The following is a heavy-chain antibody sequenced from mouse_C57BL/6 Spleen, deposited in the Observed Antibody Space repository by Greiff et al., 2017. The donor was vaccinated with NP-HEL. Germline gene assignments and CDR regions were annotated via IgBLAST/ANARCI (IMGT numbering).Heavy chain of an antibody. D-gene: IGHD2-4*01. CDR1: GYTFTTYP. V-gene: IGHV1-47*01. J-gene: IGHJ3*01. CDR2: FHPYNDDT. Sequence: VKVVESGAELVKPGASVKMSCKASGYTFTTYPIEWMKQNHGKSLEWIGNFHPYNDDTKYNEKFKGKATLTVEKSSSTVYLELSRLTSDDSAVYYCARKDYDVAWFAYWGQGTLVTVSA. CDR3: ARKDYDVAWFAY.